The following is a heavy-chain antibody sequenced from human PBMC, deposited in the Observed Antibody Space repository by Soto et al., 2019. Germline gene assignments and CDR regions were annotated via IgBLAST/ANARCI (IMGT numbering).Heavy chain of an antibody. CDR1: GFTFSSYW. V-gene: IGHV3-74*01. CDR3: ARDQGDCSGGSCYVAGY. J-gene: IGHJ4*02. Sequence: PGGSLRLSCAASGFTFSSYWLHWVRHAPGKGLVWVSRINSDGSSTSYADSVKGRFTISRDNAKNRLYLQMNRLRAEDTAVYYCARDQGDCSGGSCYVAGYWGQGTLVTVSS. D-gene: IGHD2-15*01. CDR2: INSDGSST.